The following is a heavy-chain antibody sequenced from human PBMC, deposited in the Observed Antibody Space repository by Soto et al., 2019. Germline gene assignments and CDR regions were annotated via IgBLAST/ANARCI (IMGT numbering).Heavy chain of an antibody. D-gene: IGHD3-22*01. CDR1: GYTFTNSA. V-gene: IGHV1-58*01. CDR2: IVVVSGNT. Sequence: PLKVACEPSGYTFTNSAWHWVLQDRAQSLERIGWIVVVSGNTNYAPKYQERVTITWDISTTTTYMGLSSIRVEGTAGYECEVGKHDSSDDFRCRIEWGQGTLVTVSP. CDR3: EVGKHDSSDDFRCRIE. J-gene: IGHJ4*02.